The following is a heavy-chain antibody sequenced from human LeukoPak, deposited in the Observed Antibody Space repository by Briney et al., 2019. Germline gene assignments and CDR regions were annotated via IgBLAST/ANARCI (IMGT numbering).Heavy chain of an antibody. CDR2: INTNTGNP. CDR3: ARALTSGSYYVQGPDDAFDI. J-gene: IGHJ3*02. V-gene: IGHV7-4-1*02. D-gene: IGHD1-26*01. Sequence: ASVKVSCKASGYTFTSYAMNWVRQAPGQGLEWMGWINTNTGNPTYAQGFTGRFVFSLDTSVSTAYLQISSLKAEDTAVYYCARALTSGSYYVQGPDDAFDIWGQGTMVTVSS. CDR1: GYTFTSYA.